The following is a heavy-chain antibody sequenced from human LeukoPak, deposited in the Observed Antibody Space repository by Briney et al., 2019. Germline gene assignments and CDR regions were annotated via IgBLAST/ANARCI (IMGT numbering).Heavy chain of an antibody. Sequence: SETLSLTCSVSGVSMTNYFWSWIRQPPGKGLEWIGYIYHNGNTDYNPSLKSRVSISVDTSKNQFSLKLSSVTAADTAMYYCVRHISALSAHYYYMDVWGNGTTVTVSS. D-gene: IGHD6-19*01. J-gene: IGHJ6*03. CDR3: VRHISALSAHYYYMDV. CDR2: IYHNGNT. V-gene: IGHV4-59*08. CDR1: GVSMTNYF.